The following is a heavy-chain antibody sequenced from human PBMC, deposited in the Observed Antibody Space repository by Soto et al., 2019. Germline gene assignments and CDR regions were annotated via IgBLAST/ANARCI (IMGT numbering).Heavy chain of an antibody. V-gene: IGHV4-30-4*01. CDR3: ARTKCSGGSCYSWSLDY. CDR1: GGSISSGYYY. D-gene: IGHD2-15*01. CDR2: RYYSEST. J-gene: IGHJ4*02. Sequence: PSETLSLTCSVSGGSISSGYYYWSWIRQPPGKGLEWIGHRYYSESTYYNPSLKSRVSISLDTSKNQFSLKLSFMTAADTAMYYCARTKCSGGSCYSWSLDYWGQGTTVTVYS.